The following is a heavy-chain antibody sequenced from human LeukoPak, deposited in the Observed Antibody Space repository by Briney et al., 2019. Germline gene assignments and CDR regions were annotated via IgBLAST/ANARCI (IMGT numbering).Heavy chain of an antibody. CDR2: IHSGGGT. CDR1: GFTVSSNY. V-gene: IGHV3-53*01. J-gene: IGHJ1*01. CDR3: AREVYFQH. Sequence: AGGSLRLSCAVSGFTVSSNYMSWVRQAPGKGLEWVSIIHSGGGTYYADSVKGRFTISRDSSKNTLYLQMNSLRAEDTAVYYCAREVYFQHWGQGTLVTVSS.